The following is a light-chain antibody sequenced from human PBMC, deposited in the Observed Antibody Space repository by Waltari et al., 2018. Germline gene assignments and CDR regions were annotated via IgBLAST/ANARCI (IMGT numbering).Light chain of an antibody. V-gene: IGLV2-14*01. CDR2: DVG. Sequence: QSALTQPASVSGSPGQSITISCTVSSTDVGAYNFVSWYQQHPGKVPKLILYDVGNRPSGISHRFSASKSGNTASLTISGLQEEDEGEYYCSSYTTSTTLLFGTGTRLTVL. CDR3: SSYTTSTTLL. J-gene: IGLJ1*01. CDR1: STDVGAYNF.